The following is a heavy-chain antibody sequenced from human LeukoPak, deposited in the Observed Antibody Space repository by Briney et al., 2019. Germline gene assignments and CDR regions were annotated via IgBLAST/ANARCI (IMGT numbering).Heavy chain of an antibody. CDR3: ARDLMVATTFYYYYYGMDV. CDR1: GYTFTSYG. V-gene: IGHV1-2*02. Sequence: GASVKVSCKASGYTFTSYGISWVRQAPGQGLEWMGWINPNSGGTNYAQKFQGRVTMTRDTSISTAYMELSRLRSDDTAVYYCARDLMVATTFYYYYYGMDVWGQGTTVTVSS. CDR2: INPNSGGT. D-gene: IGHD1-26*01. J-gene: IGHJ6*02.